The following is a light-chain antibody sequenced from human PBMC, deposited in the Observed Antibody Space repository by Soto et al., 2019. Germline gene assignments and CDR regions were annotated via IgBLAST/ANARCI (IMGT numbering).Light chain of an antibody. J-gene: IGLJ2*01. Sequence: QSALTQPASVSGSPGQSITISCTGTSSDVGGYNYVSWYQQHPGKAPKLMIYVVNNRPSGVSNRFSGSKSGNTASLTISGLQAEDEADYYCSSYTRSSNLVVFGGGTKLTVL. CDR3: SSYTRSSNLVV. CDR2: VVN. CDR1: SSDVGGYNY. V-gene: IGLV2-14*01.